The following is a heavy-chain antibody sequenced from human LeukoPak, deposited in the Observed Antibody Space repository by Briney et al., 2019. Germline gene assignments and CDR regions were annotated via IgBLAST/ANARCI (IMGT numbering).Heavy chain of an antibody. Sequence: GGSLRLSCSASGLTFSLYSMHWVRQAPGKGLEYVSGISTNGGSTYYADSVKGRFTISRDNSKNTLYLQMSTLRAEDTSVYYCVRELGFGGFDIWGQGKMVTVFS. CDR1: GLTFSLYS. CDR2: ISTNGGST. D-gene: IGHD3-16*01. CDR3: VRELGFGGFDI. J-gene: IGHJ3*02. V-gene: IGHV3-64D*06.